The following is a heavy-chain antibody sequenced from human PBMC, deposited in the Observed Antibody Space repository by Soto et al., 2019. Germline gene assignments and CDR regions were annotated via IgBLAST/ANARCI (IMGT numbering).Heavy chain of an antibody. Sequence: ASVKVSCKASGYTFTSYYMHWVRQAPGQGLEWMGIINPSGGSTSYAQKFQGRVTMTRDTSTSTVYMELSSLRSEDTAVYYCARGGIRDGEQLRDYYYGMEVWGQGTTVTVSS. J-gene: IGHJ6*02. CDR1: GYTFTSYY. D-gene: IGHD1-1*01. CDR3: ARGGIRDGEQLRDYYYGMEV. CDR2: INPSGGST. V-gene: IGHV1-46*01.